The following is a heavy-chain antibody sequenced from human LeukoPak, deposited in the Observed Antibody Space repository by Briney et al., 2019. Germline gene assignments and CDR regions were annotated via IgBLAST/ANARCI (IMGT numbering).Heavy chain of an antibody. CDR2: IYSGGST. CDR1: GFTVSSNY. D-gene: IGHD3-10*01. CDR3: ARPMVRGGGDY. Sequence: PGGSLRLSCAASGFTVSSNYMSWVRQAPGKGLEWVSVIYSGGSTYYADSVKGRSTISRDNSKNTLYLQMNSLRAEDAAVYYCARPMVRGGGDYWGQGTLVTVSS. V-gene: IGHV3-66*04. J-gene: IGHJ4*02.